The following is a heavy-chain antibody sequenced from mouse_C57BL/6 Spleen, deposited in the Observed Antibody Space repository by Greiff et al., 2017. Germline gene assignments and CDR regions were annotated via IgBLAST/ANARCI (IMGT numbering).Heavy chain of an antibody. D-gene: IGHD1-1*01. CDR2: IDPSDSYT. V-gene: IGHV1-69*01. Sequence: VKLQQPGAELVMPGASVKLSCKASGYTFTSYWMHWVKQRPGQGLEWIGEIDPSDSYTNYNQKFKGKSTLTVDKSSSTAYMQLSSLTSEDSAVYYCARSDYYGSSPYFDYWGQGTTLTVSS. J-gene: IGHJ2*01. CDR1: GYTFTSYW. CDR3: ARSDYYGSSPYFDY.